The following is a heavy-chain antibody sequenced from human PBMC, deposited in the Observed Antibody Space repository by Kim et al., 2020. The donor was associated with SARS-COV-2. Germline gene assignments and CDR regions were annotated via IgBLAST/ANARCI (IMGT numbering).Heavy chain of an antibody. J-gene: IGHJ6*01. CDR2: ISNDGGNK. CDR3: DWSGYSLYGGQYYGMDV. D-gene: IGHD3-3*01. V-gene: IGHV3-30*03. CDR1: GFTFSNFA. Sequence: GGSLRLSCAASGFTFSNFAMHWVRQAPGKGLQWVAIISNDGGNKYYGDSVKGRFTISRDNSKKTVYLQMNSLRAEDTAIYYCDWSGYSLYGGQYYGMDV.